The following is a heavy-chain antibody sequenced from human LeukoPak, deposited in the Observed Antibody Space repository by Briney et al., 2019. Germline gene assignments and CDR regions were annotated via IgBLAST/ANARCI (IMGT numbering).Heavy chain of an antibody. CDR2: IYYSGST. CDR3: ARAGYGYYDSSGYSYPFDY. V-gene: IGHV4-59*01. J-gene: IGHJ4*02. D-gene: IGHD3-22*01. CDR1: GGSISSYY. Sequence: PETLSLTCTVSGGSISSYYWSWIRQPPGKGLEWIGYIYYSGSTNYNPSLKSRVTISVDTSKNQFSLKLSSVTAADTAVYYCARAGYGYYDSSGYSYPFDYWGQGTLVTVSS.